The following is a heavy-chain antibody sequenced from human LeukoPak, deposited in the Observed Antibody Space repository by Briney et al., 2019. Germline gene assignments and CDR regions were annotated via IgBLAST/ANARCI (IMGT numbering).Heavy chain of an antibody. V-gene: IGHV3-30*18. J-gene: IGHJ4*02. CDR1: GFAFSAYG. CDR2: LSYDGTNG. D-gene: IGHD6-19*01. CDR3: AKGLNSGWYGQSFDL. Sequence: GGSLRLPCADSGFAFSAYGMHWVRQAPGKGLEWVAVLSYDGTNGYYAGSVKGRLTISRDNSKNTLDLQMNSLRAEDTAVYYCAKGLNSGWYGQSFDLWGQGTLVTVSS.